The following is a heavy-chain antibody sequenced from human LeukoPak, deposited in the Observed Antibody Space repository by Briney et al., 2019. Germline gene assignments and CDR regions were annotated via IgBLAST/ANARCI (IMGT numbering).Heavy chain of an antibody. D-gene: IGHD5-18*01. Sequence: PSGGSLRLSCAASGFTFSSYAMSWVRQAPGKGLEWVSAISGSGGSTYYADSVKGRFTISRDNSKNTLYLQMNSLRAEDTAVYYCAKAGFRGYSYGPTPMDVWGQGTTVTVSS. V-gene: IGHV3-23*01. J-gene: IGHJ6*02. CDR1: GFTFSSYA. CDR3: AKAGFRGYSYGPTPMDV. CDR2: ISGSGGST.